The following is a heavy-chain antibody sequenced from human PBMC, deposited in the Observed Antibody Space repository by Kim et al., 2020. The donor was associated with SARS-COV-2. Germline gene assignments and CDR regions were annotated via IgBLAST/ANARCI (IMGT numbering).Heavy chain of an antibody. J-gene: IGHJ4*02. CDR2: IDSRGVGT. D-gene: IGHD3-16*01. Sequence: GGSLRLSCSASGFTFSLSPMHWVRQAPGKGPEYVSAIDSRGVGTYYADSVKGRFTISRDNSKNTLFLQMSSLRAEDTAVYHCVKVYCDNRKCNRLENWGQGTLVTVSS. CDR3: VKVYCDNRKCNRLEN. V-gene: IGHV3-64D*06. CDR1: GFTFSLSP.